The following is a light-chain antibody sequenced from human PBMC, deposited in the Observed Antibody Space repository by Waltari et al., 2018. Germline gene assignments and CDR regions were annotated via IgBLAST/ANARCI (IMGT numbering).Light chain of an antibody. V-gene: IGKV3-15*01. Sequence: EIVMTQSPAILSVSLGERATLSCRASQSVSSNLAWYQQKPGQAPGLLIYGASTRATGIPARFSCSGSGTEFTLTISSLQSEDFAVYYCQQYNNWPRGTFGQGTKVEIK. J-gene: IGKJ1*01. CDR3: QQYNNWPRGT. CDR1: QSVSSN. CDR2: GAS.